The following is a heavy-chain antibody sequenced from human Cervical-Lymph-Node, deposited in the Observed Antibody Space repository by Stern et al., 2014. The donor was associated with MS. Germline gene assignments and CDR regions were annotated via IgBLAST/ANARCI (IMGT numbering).Heavy chain of an antibody. D-gene: IGHD5-18*01. CDR3: ARGYSYGYGIDY. CDR1: GYIFSAYG. J-gene: IGHJ4*02. V-gene: IGHV1-18*01. Sequence: QVQLGQSGAEVKKPGASVKVSCKASGYIFSAYGINWVRQAPGQGLEWMGWISAYDGDTNFKQNFQGRVTMTTDTSTNTVYMELRSLTSDDTAVYYCARGYSYGYGIDYWGRGSLITVSS. CDR2: ISAYDGDT.